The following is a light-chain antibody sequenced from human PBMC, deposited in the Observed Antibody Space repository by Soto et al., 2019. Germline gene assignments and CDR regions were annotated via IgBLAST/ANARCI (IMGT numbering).Light chain of an antibody. J-gene: IGKJ1*01. V-gene: IGKV3-20*01. CDR1: QSVSSSY. CDR3: QQYGSSPRT. Sequence: EIVLTQSPGTLPLSPGERATLSCRASQSVSSSYLAWYQQKPGQAPRLLIYGASSRATGIPDRFSGSGSGTDFTLTISRVEPEDFAVYYCQQYGSSPRTFGQGTKVDIK. CDR2: GAS.